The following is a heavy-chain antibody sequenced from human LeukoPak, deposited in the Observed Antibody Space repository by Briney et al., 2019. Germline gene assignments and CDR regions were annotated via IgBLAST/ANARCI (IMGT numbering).Heavy chain of an antibody. J-gene: IGHJ4*02. CDR2: IYVSGSA. CDR3: EAGAVAADFDY. Sequence: SETLSLTCTVSGGSISSYYWSWIRQPAGKGLEWIGRIYVSGSANYNPSLKSRVTMSVDTSKNQLSLKLSSVTAADTAVYYCEAGAVAADFDYWGQGTLVTVSS. D-gene: IGHD6-19*01. V-gene: IGHV4-4*07. CDR1: GGSISSYY.